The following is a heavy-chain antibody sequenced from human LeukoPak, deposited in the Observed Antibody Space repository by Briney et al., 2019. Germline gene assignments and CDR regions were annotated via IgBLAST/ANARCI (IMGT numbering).Heavy chain of an antibody. V-gene: IGHV4-34*01. D-gene: IGHD4-17*01. CDR1: GGSFSGCY. CDR3: ARESVTTGY. Sequence: SETLSLTCAVYGGSFSGCYWSWIRQPPGKGLEWIGEINHSGSTNYNPSLKSRVTISVDTSKNQFSLKLSSVTAADTAVYYCARESVTTGYWGQGTLVTVSS. CDR2: INHSGST. J-gene: IGHJ4*02.